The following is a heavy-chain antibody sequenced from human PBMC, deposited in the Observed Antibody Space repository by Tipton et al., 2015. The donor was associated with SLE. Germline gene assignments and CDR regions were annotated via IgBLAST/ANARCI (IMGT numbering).Heavy chain of an antibody. CDR1: GFTFNNYP. Sequence: SLRLSCAASGFTFNNYPMSWVRQAPGKGLEWVPGIIGSGGSTYHADSVKGRFTISRDNSKNTLYLEMNSLRAEDTAIYYCAKGFGRGNDPWGQGTLVTVSS. CDR3: AKGFGRGNDP. CDR2: IIGSGGST. J-gene: IGHJ5*02. D-gene: IGHD3-10*01. V-gene: IGHV3-23*01.